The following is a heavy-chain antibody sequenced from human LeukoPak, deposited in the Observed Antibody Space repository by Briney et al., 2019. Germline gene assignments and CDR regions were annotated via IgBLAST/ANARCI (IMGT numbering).Heavy chain of an antibody. CDR2: ISSSSSYI. J-gene: IGHJ5*02. V-gene: IGHV3-21*01. CDR3: ARDRIAAYNWFDP. Sequence: PGGSLRLSCAASGFTFSSYSVNWVRQAPGKGLEWVSSISSSSSYIYYADSVKGRFTISRDNAKNSLYLQMNSLRAEDTAVYYCARDRIAAYNWFDPWGQGTLVTVSS. CDR1: GFTFSSYS. D-gene: IGHD6-13*01.